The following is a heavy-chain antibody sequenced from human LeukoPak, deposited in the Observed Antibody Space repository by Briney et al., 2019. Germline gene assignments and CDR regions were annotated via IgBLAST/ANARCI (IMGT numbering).Heavy chain of an antibody. D-gene: IGHD1-26*01. CDR3: ARGSSGSYFKGEDYFDY. J-gene: IGHJ4*02. CDR2: ISAYNGNT. V-gene: IGHV1-18*01. Sequence: ASVKVSCKASGYTFTSYGISWVRQAPGQGLEWMGWISAYNGNTNYAQKLQGRVTMTTDTSTSTAYMELRSLRSDGTAVYYCARGSSGSYFKGEDYFDYWGQGTLVTVSS. CDR1: GYTFTSYG.